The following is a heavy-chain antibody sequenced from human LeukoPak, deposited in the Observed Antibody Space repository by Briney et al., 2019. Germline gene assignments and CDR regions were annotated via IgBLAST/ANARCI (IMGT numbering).Heavy chain of an antibody. J-gene: IGHJ4*02. V-gene: IGHV1-69*05. D-gene: IGHD3-9*01. Sequence: SVKVSCKASGGTFSSYAISWVRQAPGQGLEWMGGIIPIFGTANYAQKFQGRVTMTRNTSISTAYMELSSLRSEDTAVYYCARGINYDILTALDYWGQGTLVTVSS. CDR3: ARGINYDILTALDY. CDR2: IIPIFGTA. CDR1: GGTFSSYA.